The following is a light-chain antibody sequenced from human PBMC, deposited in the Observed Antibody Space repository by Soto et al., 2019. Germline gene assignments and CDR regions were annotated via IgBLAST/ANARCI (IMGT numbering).Light chain of an antibody. CDR3: QQYNIWPQT. CDR2: GAS. Sequence: EIVLTQSPATLSVSPWERATLSCRASQSVSSDLAWYHQKPGQAPRLLIYGASTRATGIPARFSGSGSGTEFTLTISSLQSEDFAVYFCQQYNIWPQTFGQGTKVDIK. CDR1: QSVSSD. V-gene: IGKV3-15*01. J-gene: IGKJ1*01.